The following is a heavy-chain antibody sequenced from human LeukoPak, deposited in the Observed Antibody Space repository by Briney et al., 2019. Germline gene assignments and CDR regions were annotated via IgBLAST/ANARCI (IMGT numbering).Heavy chain of an antibody. Sequence: PSETLSLTCTVSGGSISSYYWSWIQQPPGKGLEWIGYIYYSGSTNYNPSLKSRVTISVDTSKNQFSLKLSSVTAADTAVYYCARGVSYYDILTGYYSLQYYYYYYMDVWGKGTTVTVSS. CDR2: IYYSGST. CDR1: GGSISSYY. D-gene: IGHD3-9*01. V-gene: IGHV4-59*01. CDR3: ARGVSYYDILTGYYSLQYYYYYYMDV. J-gene: IGHJ6*03.